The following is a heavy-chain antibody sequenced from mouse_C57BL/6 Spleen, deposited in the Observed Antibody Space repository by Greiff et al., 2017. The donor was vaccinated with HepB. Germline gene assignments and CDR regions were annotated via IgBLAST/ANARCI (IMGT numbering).Heavy chain of an antibody. J-gene: IGHJ1*03. V-gene: IGHV1-50*01. CDR3: ARADITTVVARYFDV. CDR1: GYTFTSYW. D-gene: IGHD1-1*01. Sequence: LQQPGAELVKPGASVKLSCKASGYTFTSYWMQWVKQRPGQGLEWIGEIDPSDSYTNYNQKFKGKATLTVDTSSSTAYMQLSSLTSEDSAVYYCARADITTVVARYFDVWGTRTTVTVSS. CDR2: IDPSDSYT.